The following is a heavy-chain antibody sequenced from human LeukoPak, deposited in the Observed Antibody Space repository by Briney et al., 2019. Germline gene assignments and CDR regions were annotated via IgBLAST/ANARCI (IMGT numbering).Heavy chain of an antibody. J-gene: IGHJ4*02. Sequence: SETLSLTCAVYGGSFSGYYWSWIRQPPGKGLEWIGEINHSGSTNYNPSPKSRVTISIDTSKNQFSLKLSSVTAADTAVYYCASPYCSGDNCYPAYWGQGTLVTVSS. V-gene: IGHV4-34*01. CDR3: ASPYCSGDNCYPAY. CDR2: INHSGST. CDR1: GGSFSGYY. D-gene: IGHD2-15*01.